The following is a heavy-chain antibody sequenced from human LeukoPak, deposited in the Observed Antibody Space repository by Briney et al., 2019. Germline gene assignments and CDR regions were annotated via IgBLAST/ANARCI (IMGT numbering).Heavy chain of an antibody. Sequence: SETLSLTCAVSGYSISSGYYWGWIRQTPGKGLEWIGSIYHSGSTYYNPSLKSRVTISVDTSKNQFSLKLSSVTAADTAVYYCAGKEGDYYYYGMYVWGKGTTVTVSS. CDR2: IYHSGST. D-gene: IGHD2-21*01. CDR3: AGKEGDYYYYGMYV. V-gene: IGHV4-38-2*01. CDR1: GYSISSGYY. J-gene: IGHJ6*04.